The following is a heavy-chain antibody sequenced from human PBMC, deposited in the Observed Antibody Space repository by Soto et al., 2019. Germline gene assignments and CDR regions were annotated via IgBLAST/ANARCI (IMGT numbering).Heavy chain of an antibody. V-gene: IGHV3-23*01. CDR1: GFTFNSYA. J-gene: IGHJ6*02. D-gene: IGHD3-3*01. CDR3: AKGKGWSGVYGMDV. Sequence: GGSLRLSCAASGFTFNSYAMNWVRQAPGKGLEWVTTINGGSTPYYADSVKGRFTISRDNSKNTLYLQMNSLRAEDTAVYYWAKGKGWSGVYGMDVWGQGTTATVPS. CDR2: INGGSTP.